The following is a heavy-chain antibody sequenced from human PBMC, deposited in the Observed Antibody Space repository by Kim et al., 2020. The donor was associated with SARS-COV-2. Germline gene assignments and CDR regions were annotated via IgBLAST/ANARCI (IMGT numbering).Heavy chain of an antibody. CDR2: LSGKNI. V-gene: IGHV3-30*04. CDR3: AREAYCGSDCYPLDS. Sequence: GGSLRLSCAASGFTFGKHALHWVRQAPGKGLEWVVVLSGKNIFYADSVKGRFTISRDISKNTLYLQMNSLTPEDTSVYYCAREAYCGSDCYPLDSWGQGT. J-gene: IGHJ4*02. CDR1: GFTFGKHA. D-gene: IGHD2-21*01.